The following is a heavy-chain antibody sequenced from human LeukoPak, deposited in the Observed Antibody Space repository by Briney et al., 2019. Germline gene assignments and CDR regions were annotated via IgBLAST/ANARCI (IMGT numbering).Heavy chain of an antibody. V-gene: IGHV4-34*01. CDR2: INHSGST. J-gene: IGHJ4*02. CDR1: GGSISSYY. Sequence: SETLSLTCTVSGGSISSYYWSWIRQPPGKGLEWIGEINHSGSTNYNPSLKSRVTISVDTSKNQFSLKLSSVTAADTAVYYCARHLYAGIAAAGFDYWGQGTLVTVSS. CDR3: ARHLYAGIAAAGFDY. D-gene: IGHD6-13*01.